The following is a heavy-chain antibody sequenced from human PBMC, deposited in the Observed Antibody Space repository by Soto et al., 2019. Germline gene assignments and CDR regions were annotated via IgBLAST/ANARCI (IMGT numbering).Heavy chain of an antibody. CDR2: IYYSGST. Sequence: PSETLSLTCTVSGGSISSYYWSWIRQPPGKGLEWIGYIYYSGSTNYNPSLKSRVTISVDTSKNQFSLKPSSVTAADTAVYYCARTSGEFGVRDTDWFDPWGQGTLVTVSS. D-gene: IGHD3-10*01. CDR1: GGSISSYY. V-gene: IGHV4-59*01. CDR3: ARTSGEFGVRDTDWFDP. J-gene: IGHJ5*02.